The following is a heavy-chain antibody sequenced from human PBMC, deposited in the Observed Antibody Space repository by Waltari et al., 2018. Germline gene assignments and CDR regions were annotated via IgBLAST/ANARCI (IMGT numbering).Heavy chain of an antibody. CDR1: GFAFSAYW. CDR3: ARDSGDKTIDF. V-gene: IGHV3-7*03. Sequence: EVQLVESGGDLVQPGGSLRLSCAASGFAFSAYWMAWLRQIPGKGLEWLTNTKPDGSETYYLDSLRGQFTTSRDNAKNSLYLQMNSLRTEDTAVYYCARDSGDKTIDFWGLGTLVTVST. J-gene: IGHJ4*02. CDR2: TKPDGSET. D-gene: IGHD3-10*01.